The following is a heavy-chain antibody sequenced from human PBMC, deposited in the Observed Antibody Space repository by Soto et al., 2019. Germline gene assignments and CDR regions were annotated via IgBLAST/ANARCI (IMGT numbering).Heavy chain of an antibody. D-gene: IGHD3-22*01. CDR1: GYTFTSYG. CDR2: ISAYNGNT. Sequence: ASVKVSCKASGYTFTSYGISWVRQAPGQGLEWMGWISAYNGNTNYAQKLQGRVTMTTDTSTSTAYMELRSLRSDDTAVYYCARGTPMIVVVIEGDAFDIWGQGTMVTVSS. J-gene: IGHJ3*02. CDR3: ARGTPMIVVVIEGDAFDI. V-gene: IGHV1-18*01.